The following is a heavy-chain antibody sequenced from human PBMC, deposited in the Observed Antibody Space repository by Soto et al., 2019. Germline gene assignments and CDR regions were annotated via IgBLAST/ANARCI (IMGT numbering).Heavy chain of an antibody. CDR3: AKALPYGGTLDY. D-gene: IGHD4-17*01. CDR1: GFTFSSYA. V-gene: IGHV3-23*01. J-gene: IGHJ4*02. CDR2: ISGSGVST. Sequence: EVQLLESGGGLVQPGGSLRLSCAASGFTFSSYAMSWVRQAPGKGLEWVSAISGSGVSTYYADSVKGRFTISRDNSKNRLYLQMNSLRAEDTAVYYCAKALPYGGTLDYWGQGTLVTVSS.